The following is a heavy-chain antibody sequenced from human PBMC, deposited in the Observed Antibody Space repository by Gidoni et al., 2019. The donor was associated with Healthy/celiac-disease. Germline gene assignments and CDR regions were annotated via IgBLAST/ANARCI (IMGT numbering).Heavy chain of an antibody. J-gene: IGHJ4*02. V-gene: IGHV3-13*01. CDR3: ARGGAVSSSSAYYFDY. CDR2: IGTAGDT. CDR1: GFPFSSYD. Sequence: EVQLVESGGGLVQPGGSLRLSCAAAGFPFSSYDMHWVRQATGKGLEWVSAIGTAGDTYYPGSVKGRFTISRENAKNSLYLQMNSLRAGDTAVYYCARGGAVSSSSAYYFDYWGQGTLVTVSS. D-gene: IGHD6-6*01.